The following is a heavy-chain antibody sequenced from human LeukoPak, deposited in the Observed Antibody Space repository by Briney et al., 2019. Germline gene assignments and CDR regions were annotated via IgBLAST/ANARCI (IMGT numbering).Heavy chain of an antibody. V-gene: IGHV3-7*05. J-gene: IGHJ4*02. Sequence: PGGSLRLTCAASGFTFSNYWMNWVRQAPGKGLEWVATIKGDGSAKYYVDSVKGRFTISRDNARNSLYLQMNSLRAEDTAVYYCAREGEGYFDCWGQGTLVTVSS. D-gene: IGHD3-16*01. CDR2: IKGDGSAK. CDR3: AREGEGYFDC. CDR1: GFTFSNYW.